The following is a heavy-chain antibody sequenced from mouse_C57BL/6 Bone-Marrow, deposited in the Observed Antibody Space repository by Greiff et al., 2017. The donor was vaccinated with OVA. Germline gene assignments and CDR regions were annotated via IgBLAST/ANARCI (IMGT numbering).Heavy chain of an antibody. CDR3: ARDYGSTHWYFDV. V-gene: IGHV1-26*01. Sequence: QLQQSGPELVKPGASVKISCKASGYTFTDYYMNWVKQSHGKSLEWIGDINPNNGGTSYNQKFKGKATLTVDKSSSTAYMELRSLTSEDSAVYYCARDYGSTHWYFDVWGTGTTVTVSS. CDR1: GYTFTDYY. J-gene: IGHJ1*03. D-gene: IGHD1-1*01. CDR2: INPNNGGT.